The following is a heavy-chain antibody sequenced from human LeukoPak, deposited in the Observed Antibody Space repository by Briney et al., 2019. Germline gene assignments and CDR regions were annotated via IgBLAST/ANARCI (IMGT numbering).Heavy chain of an antibody. V-gene: IGHV4-59*08. D-gene: IGHD6-19*01. CDR1: GGSISNCD. CDR2: IHHSGST. CDR3: ARLIPGIAVAGTTYYHYLDV. J-gene: IGHJ6*03. Sequence: SETLSLTCTVSGGSISNCDWSWIRQPPGKGLEWLGFIHHSGSTNYNPSLKSRVTISVDTSKNQFSLKLSSVTAADTAVYYCARLIPGIAVAGTTYYHYLDVWGKGTTVTVSS.